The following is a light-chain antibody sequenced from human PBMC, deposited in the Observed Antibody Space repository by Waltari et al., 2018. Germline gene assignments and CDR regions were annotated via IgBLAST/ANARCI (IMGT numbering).Light chain of an antibody. CDR1: ESVSTK. CDR3: QQYSNWPPT. V-gene: IGKV3-15*01. CDR2: GAS. Sequence: ETVMTQSPATLSVSPGDGAPLYCRASESVSTKLAWYQRKSGQAPRLLIYGASTRATGIPARFSGTGSGTEFTLTVSSLQSEDFALYYCQQYSNWPPTFGQGTKVDIK. J-gene: IGKJ1*01.